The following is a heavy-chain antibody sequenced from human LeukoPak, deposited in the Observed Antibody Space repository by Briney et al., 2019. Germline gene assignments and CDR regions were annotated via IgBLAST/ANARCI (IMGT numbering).Heavy chain of an antibody. CDR1: GGSFSGYY. V-gene: IGHV4-34*01. CDR3: ARAPFRSFSYYYYYGMDV. Sequence: ASETLSLTCAVYGGSFSGYYWSWIRQPPGKGLEWIGEINHSGSTNYNPSLKGRVTISVDTSKNQFSLKLSSVTAADTAVYYCARAPFRSFSYYYYYGMDVWGQGTTVTVSS. J-gene: IGHJ6*02. CDR2: INHSGST.